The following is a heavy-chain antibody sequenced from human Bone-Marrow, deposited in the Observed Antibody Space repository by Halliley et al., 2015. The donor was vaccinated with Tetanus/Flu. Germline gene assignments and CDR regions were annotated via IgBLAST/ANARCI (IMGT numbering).Heavy chain of an antibody. V-gene: IGHV4-59*01. Sequence: GLVKPSETLSLSCTVSGDSIINYYWSWIRQPPGRGLEWIGYIHYSGITKYNPSLKSRVTISVDTSKNQLSLRLRSVTASDTAIYYCARLTSFYDFFDFWGQGILVTVSS. CDR2: IHYSGIT. CDR1: GDSIINYY. J-gene: IGHJ4*02. CDR3: ARLTSFYDFFDF. D-gene: IGHD3-3*01.